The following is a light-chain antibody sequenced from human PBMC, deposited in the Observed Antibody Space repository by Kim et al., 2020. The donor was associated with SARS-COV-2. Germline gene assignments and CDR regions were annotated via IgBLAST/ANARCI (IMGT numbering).Light chain of an antibody. Sequence: SASVGDSVTITCRASQSIRNYLDWYQHKPGKPPKVLIYAASTLQSGVPSRFSGSGSGTDFTLTISSLQPEDFATYYCQQSHSPPYTFGQGTKLEI. CDR3: QQSHSPPYT. CDR1: QSIRNY. J-gene: IGKJ2*01. V-gene: IGKV1-39*01. CDR2: AAS.